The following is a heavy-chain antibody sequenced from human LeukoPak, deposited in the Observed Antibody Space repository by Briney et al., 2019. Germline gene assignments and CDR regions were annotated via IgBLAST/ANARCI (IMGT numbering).Heavy chain of an antibody. J-gene: IGHJ4*02. D-gene: IGHD4-17*01. V-gene: IGHV3-66*01. CDR1: GFTVSNNY. CDR3: ARVPLYGDYADYYFDS. CDR2: IYSGAGT. Sequence: SGGSLRLSCAASGFTVSNNYMSWVRQAPGKGLEWVSVIYSGAGTYYADSVKGRFTISRDNSKNTLYLQMNSLRAEDTAVYYCARVPLYGDYADYYFDSWGQGTLVIVSS.